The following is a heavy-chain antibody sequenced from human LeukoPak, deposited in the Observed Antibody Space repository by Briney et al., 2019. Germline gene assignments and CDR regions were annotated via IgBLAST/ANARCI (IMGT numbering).Heavy chain of an antibody. D-gene: IGHD3-3*01. CDR1: GFTFSSYS. V-gene: IGHV3-21*01. CDR3: ARGSLHTGFLEWLFSY. Sequence: PGGSLRLSCAASGFTFSSYSMNWVRQAPGKGLEWVSSISTSSSYIYYADSVKGRFTISRDNARNSLYLQINSLRAEDTAVYYCARGSLHTGFLEWLFSYWGQGTLVTVSS. CDR2: ISTSSSYI. J-gene: IGHJ4*02.